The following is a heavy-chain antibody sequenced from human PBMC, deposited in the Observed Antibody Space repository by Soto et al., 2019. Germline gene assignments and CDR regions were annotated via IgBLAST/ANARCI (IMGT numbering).Heavy chain of an antibody. CDR3: ARGALWFGESYADY. Sequence: HVQLQESGPGLVKPSQTLSLTCTVSGGSISSGGYYWSWIRQHPGKGLEWIGYIYYSGSTYYNPSLETWVTISVDTSMNRFSAKLSSVTAADTAVYYCARGALWFGESYADYWDQGTLVTVSS. CDR2: IYYSGST. V-gene: IGHV4-31*03. CDR1: GGSISSGGYY. J-gene: IGHJ4*03. D-gene: IGHD3-10*01.